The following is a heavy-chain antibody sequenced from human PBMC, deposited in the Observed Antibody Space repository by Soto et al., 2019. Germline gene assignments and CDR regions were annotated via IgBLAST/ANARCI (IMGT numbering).Heavy chain of an antibody. CDR1: GYTFTSNY. CDR3: ARDRRHSSGLLDN. V-gene: IGHV1-46*01. J-gene: IGHJ4*02. CDR2: INPSGGVT. Sequence: QVQLVKSGPGVKMPGASVKLSCKASGYTFTSNYINWVRQAPGRGLGWMGIINPSGGVTSHNYAQKFQGRVTMTVDTSTTTVYMELSRLRSEDTAVYYCARDRRHSSGLLDNWGQGALVTVSS. D-gene: IGHD3-22*01.